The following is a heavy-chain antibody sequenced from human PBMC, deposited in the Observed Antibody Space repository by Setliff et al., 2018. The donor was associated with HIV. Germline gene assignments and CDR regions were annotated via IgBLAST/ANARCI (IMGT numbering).Heavy chain of an antibody. D-gene: IGHD1-7*01. J-gene: IGHJ6*04. Sequence: ASVKVSCKASGYTFTNYDIHWVRQAPGQGLEWMGRINPKSGGTNYVQKFQGRVTMTRDTSINTAYLELSRLRSDDTAVYYCAKDRTGTGTTLHVWGKGTTVTVSS. V-gene: IGHV1-2*06. CDR2: INPKSGGT. CDR3: AKDRTGTGTTLHV. CDR1: GYTFTNYD.